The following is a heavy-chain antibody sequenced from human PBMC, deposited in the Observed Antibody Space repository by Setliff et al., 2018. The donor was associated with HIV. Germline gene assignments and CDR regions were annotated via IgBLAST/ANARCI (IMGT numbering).Heavy chain of an antibody. V-gene: IGHV1-69*13. CDR1: GYTFTSYG. Sequence: SVKVSCKASGYTFTSYGISWVRQAPGQGLEWMGGIIPIFGTANYAQKFQGRVTITADESTSTAYMELRGLRSDDTAVYYCARVLWPYSSSRFDYWGQGALVTVSS. D-gene: IGHD6-6*01. J-gene: IGHJ4*02. CDR2: IIPIFGTA. CDR3: ARVLWPYSSSRFDY.